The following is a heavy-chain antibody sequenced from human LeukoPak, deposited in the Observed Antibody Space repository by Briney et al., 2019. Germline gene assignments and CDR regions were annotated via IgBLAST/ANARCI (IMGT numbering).Heavy chain of an antibody. V-gene: IGHV3-74*01. CDR1: GFTFSNAW. CDR3: VSFYETY. J-gene: IGHJ4*02. Sequence: GGSLRLSCAASGFTFSNAWMNWVRQAPGKGLEWVSHINSDGSWTSYADSVKGRFTISKDNAKNTVYLQMNNLRAEDTAVYYCVSFYETYWGRGTLVTVSS. D-gene: IGHD2-2*01. CDR2: INSDGSWT.